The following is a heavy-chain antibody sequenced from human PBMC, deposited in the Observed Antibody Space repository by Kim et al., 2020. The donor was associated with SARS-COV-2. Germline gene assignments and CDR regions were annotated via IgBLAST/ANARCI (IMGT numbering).Heavy chain of an antibody. CDR3: AKDVLLWFGELSGSDY. Sequence: VKGRLTISENNSKNTLYRQMNSLRAEDTAVYYCAKDVLLWFGELSGSDYWGQGTLVTVSS. V-gene: IGHV3-23*01. J-gene: IGHJ4*02. D-gene: IGHD3-10*01.